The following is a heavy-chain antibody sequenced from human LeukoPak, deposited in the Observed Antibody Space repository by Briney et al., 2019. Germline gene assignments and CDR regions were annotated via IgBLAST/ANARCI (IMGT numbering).Heavy chain of an antibody. CDR1: GGSISSYY. CDR3: ARDPSYATVAGAEGG. Sequence: KPSETLSLTCTVSGGSISSYYWSWIRQPAGKGLEWIGHISTSGSTNYNPSLKSRVTMSVDTSKNQFSLKLSSVIAADTAVYFCARDPSYATVAGAEGGGGQGTLVTVSS. D-gene: IGHD6-19*01. V-gene: IGHV4-4*07. J-gene: IGHJ4*02. CDR2: ISTSGST.